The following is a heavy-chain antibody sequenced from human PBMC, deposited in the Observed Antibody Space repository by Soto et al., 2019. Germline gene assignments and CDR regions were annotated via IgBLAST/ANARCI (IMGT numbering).Heavy chain of an antibody. CDR2: IDPSDPYT. V-gene: IGHV5-10-1*01. CDR1: VYSFTSYW. D-gene: IGHD1-26*01. J-gene: IGHJ6*02. CDR3: ARRENFLDV. Sequence: PGEPPKISCKGSVYSFTSYWISWVRQMPGKGLEWKGGIDPSDPYTNYSPAFQGHVTISTDKSISTAYLQWHSQKASDPALDYCARRENFLDVWGRGTTVTVSS.